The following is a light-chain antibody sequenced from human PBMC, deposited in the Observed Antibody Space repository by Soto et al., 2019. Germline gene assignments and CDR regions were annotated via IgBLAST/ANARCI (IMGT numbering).Light chain of an antibody. Sequence: DIQMTQSPSSLSVSVGDRVTITCQASQDISNYLNWYQQKPGKAPKLLIYDASNLETGVPSRFSGSGSGTDFTFTISSLQPEDIATYYCQPYDNLPPWTFGQGTKVEIK. J-gene: IGKJ1*01. V-gene: IGKV1-33*01. CDR2: DAS. CDR1: QDISNY. CDR3: QPYDNLPPWT.